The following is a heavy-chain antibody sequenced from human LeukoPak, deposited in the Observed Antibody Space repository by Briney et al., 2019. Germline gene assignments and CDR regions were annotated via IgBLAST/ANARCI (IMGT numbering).Heavy chain of an antibody. Sequence: SETLSLTCAVYGGSFSGYYWSWIRQPPGKGLEWIGEINHSGSTNYNPSLKSRVTISVDTSKNQFSLKLSSVTAADTAVYYCARVAAASTWYYGMDVWGQGTTVTVSS. CDR2: INHSGST. CDR1: GGSFSGYY. V-gene: IGHV4-34*01. CDR3: ARVAAASTWYYGMDV. D-gene: IGHD6-13*01. J-gene: IGHJ6*02.